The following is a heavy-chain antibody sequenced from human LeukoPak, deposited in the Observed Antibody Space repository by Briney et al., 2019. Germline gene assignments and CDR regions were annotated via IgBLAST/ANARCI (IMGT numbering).Heavy chain of an antibody. CDR1: GGSISSGSYY. CDR3: ARHGLEMATTT. V-gene: IGHV4-61*02. D-gene: IGHD5-24*01. J-gene: IGHJ4*02. CDR2: IYTSGST. Sequence: PSETLSLTCTVSGGSISSGSYYWSWIRQPAGKGLEWIGRIYTSGSTNYNPSLKSRVTISVDTSKNQFSLKLSSVTAADTAVYYCARHGLEMATTTWGQGTLVTVSS.